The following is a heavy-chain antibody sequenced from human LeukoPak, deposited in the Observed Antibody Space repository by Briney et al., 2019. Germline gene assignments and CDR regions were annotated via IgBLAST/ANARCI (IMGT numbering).Heavy chain of an antibody. CDR1: GGSISNSSSY. V-gene: IGHV4-39*01. Sequence: KSSETLSLTCSVSGGSISNSSSYWGWIRQPPGKGLEWIGSIYYSGSTYYNPSLKSRVTISVDTSKNQFSLKLRSVTAADTAVFYCARQGYADFSPRPFDYWGQGTLVTVSS. D-gene: IGHD4-17*01. CDR2: IYYSGST. J-gene: IGHJ4*02. CDR3: ARQGYADFSPRPFDY.